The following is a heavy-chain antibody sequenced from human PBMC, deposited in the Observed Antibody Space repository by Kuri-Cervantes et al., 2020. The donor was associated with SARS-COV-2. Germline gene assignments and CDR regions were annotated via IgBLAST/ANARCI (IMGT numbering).Heavy chain of an antibody. V-gene: IGHV4-30-4*08. CDR2: IYYTGST. J-gene: IGHJ4*02. CDR1: GGSTSSADYF. Sequence: SETLSLTCAVSGGSTSSADYFWSWIRQPPGKGLEWIGYIYYTGSTYYNPSLKSRVAMSLDTSKNQFSLQLSSVTAADTAVYYCASLDCTNGVCYQAGWGQGTLVTVSS. CDR3: ASLDCTNGVCYQAG. D-gene: IGHD2-8*01.